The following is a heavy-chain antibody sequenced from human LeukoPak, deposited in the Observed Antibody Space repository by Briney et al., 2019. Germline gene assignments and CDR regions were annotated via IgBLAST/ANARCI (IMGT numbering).Heavy chain of an antibody. CDR3: ATDPRPDSGNFLGFDY. CDR2: INQDGSEK. V-gene: IGHV3-7*01. D-gene: IGHD4-23*01. Sequence: GGSLRLSCVASGFTFRRYWMSWVRQAPGKGLGWVANINQDGSEKYYVDSVKGRFTISRDNSKSSLYLQMSSLRAEDAAVYYCATDPRPDSGNFLGFDYWGQGTLVTVSS. CDR1: GFTFRRYW. J-gene: IGHJ4*02.